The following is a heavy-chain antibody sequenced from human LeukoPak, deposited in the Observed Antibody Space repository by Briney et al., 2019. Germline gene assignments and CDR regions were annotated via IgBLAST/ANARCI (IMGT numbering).Heavy chain of an antibody. V-gene: IGHV3-23*01. CDR1: GFTFSSYA. Sequence: GGSLRLSCAASGFTFSSYAMSWVRQAPGKGLEWVSGIGHGGIHTYYADSVKGRFTVSRDDSKSTLFLQMSSLRADDTALYYCAKEKESGGWPLDYWGQGALVTVSS. CDR3: AKEKESGGWPLDY. D-gene: IGHD2-15*01. CDR2: IGHGGIHT. J-gene: IGHJ4*02.